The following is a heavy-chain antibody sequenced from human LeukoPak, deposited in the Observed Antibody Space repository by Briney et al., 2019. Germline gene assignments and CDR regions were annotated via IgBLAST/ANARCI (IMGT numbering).Heavy chain of an antibody. J-gene: IGHJ4*02. Sequence: GGSLRLSCAASGFTVSSNYMSWVRQAPGKGLEWVSVIYSGGNTYYADSVKGRFTISRDNPKNTLYLQMTSLRAEDTAVYYCAREEGSSGWSPFDSWGQGTLVTVSS. CDR2: IYSGGNT. CDR1: GFTVSSNY. D-gene: IGHD6-19*01. CDR3: AREEGSSGWSPFDS. V-gene: IGHV3-53*01.